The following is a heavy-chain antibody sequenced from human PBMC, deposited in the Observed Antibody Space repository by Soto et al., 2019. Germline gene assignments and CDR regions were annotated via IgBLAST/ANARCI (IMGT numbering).Heavy chain of an antibody. CDR2: IYYSGST. D-gene: IGHD6-19*01. J-gene: IGHJ4*02. V-gene: IGHV4-39*01. CDR1: GGSISSSSYY. CDR3: ARQRQWLVRGDFDY. Sequence: QLQLQESGPGLVKPSETLSLTCTVSGGSISSSSYYWGWIRQPPGKGLEWIGSIYYSGSTYYNPSLKSRVPISVDTSKTHFSLKLSSVTAADTAVYYCARQRQWLVRGDFDYWGQGTLVTVSS.